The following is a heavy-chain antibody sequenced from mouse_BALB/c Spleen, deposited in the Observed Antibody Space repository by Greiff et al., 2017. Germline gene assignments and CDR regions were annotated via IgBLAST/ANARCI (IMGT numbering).Heavy chain of an antibody. CDR2: ISSGGSYT. J-gene: IGHJ4*01. Sequence: DVQLVESGGDLVKPGGSLKLSCAASGFTFSSYGMSWVRQTPDKRLEWVATISSGGSYTYYPDSVKGRFTISRDNAKNTLYLQMSSLKSEDTAMYYCARRNDYDAYAMDYWGQGTSVTVSS. CDR1: GFTFSSYG. CDR3: ARRNDYDAYAMDY. D-gene: IGHD2-4*01. V-gene: IGHV5-6*01.